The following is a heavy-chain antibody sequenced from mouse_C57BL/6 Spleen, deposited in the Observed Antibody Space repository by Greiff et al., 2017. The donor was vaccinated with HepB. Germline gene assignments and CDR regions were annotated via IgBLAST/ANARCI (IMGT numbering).Heavy chain of an antibody. J-gene: IGHJ4*01. V-gene: IGHV7-3*01. CDR3: ARSGFSYAMDY. CDR2: IRNKANGYTT. CDR1: GFTFTDYY. Sequence: DVMLVESGGGLVQPGGSLSLSCAASGFTFTDYYMSWVRQPPGKALEWLGFIRNKANGYTTEYSASVKGRFTISRDNSQSILYLQMNALRAEDSATYYCARSGFSYAMDYWGQGTSVTVSS.